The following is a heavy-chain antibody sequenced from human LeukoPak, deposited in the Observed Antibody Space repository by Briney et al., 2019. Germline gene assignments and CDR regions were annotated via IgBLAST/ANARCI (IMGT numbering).Heavy chain of an antibody. Sequence: ASVKVSCKASGYTFTSYDINWVRQATGQGLEWMGWMNPNSGNTGYAQKFQGRVTMTRNTSISTAYMELSSLRSEDTAVHYCARWDRYCSSTSCYTDFDYWGQGTLVTVSS. D-gene: IGHD2-2*02. CDR3: ARWDRYCSSTSCYTDFDY. V-gene: IGHV1-8*01. J-gene: IGHJ4*02. CDR1: GYTFTSYD. CDR2: MNPNSGNT.